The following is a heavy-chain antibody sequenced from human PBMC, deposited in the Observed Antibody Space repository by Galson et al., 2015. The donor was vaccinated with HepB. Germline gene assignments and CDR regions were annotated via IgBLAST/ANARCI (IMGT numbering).Heavy chain of an antibody. CDR1: GYTFTGYY. Sequence: SVKVSCKASGYTFTGYYMHWARQAPGQGLEWMGWINPNSGGTNYAQKFQGWVTMTRDTSISTAYMELSRLRSDDTAVYYCATMNVEYSSSAGPGHYYYGMDVWGQGTTVTVSS. V-gene: IGHV1-2*04. J-gene: IGHJ6*02. CDR2: INPNSGGT. CDR3: ATMNVEYSSSAGPGHYYYGMDV. D-gene: IGHD6-6*01.